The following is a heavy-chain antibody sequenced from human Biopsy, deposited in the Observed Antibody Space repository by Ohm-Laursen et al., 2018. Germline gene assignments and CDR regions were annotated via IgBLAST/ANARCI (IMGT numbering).Heavy chain of an antibody. CDR2: ISANGATS. Sequence: SLRLSCAASGFPYTTFAMSWVPQAPGKGPEWVSIISANGATSYYADSVKGRFTISRGNSKNTLYLQMNSVRADDTAIYYCAKGGSITIFGVVINNCFDPWGQGTRVTVSS. CDR3: AKGGSITIFGVVINNCFDP. D-gene: IGHD3-3*01. J-gene: IGHJ5*02. V-gene: IGHV3-23*01. CDR1: GFPYTTFA.